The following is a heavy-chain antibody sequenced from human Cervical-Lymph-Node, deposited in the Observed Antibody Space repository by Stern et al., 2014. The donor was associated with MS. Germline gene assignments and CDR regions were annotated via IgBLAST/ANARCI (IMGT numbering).Heavy chain of an antibody. CDR2: INSDESST. CDR3: ARGVMVAATYAYDI. CDR1: GFTFSTYW. D-gene: IGHD2-15*01. Sequence: VQLVESGGGLVQPWGSLRLSCAASGFTFSTYWMHWVRQAPGQGLVWVSRINSDESSTTYADSVKGRFSISRDNDKNTLYLQMNSLRAEDTAVYYCARGVMVAATYAYDIWGQGTMVTISS. J-gene: IGHJ3*02. V-gene: IGHV3-74*02.